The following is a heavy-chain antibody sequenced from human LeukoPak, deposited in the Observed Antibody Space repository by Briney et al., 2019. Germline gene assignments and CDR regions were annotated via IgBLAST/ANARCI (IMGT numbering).Heavy chain of an antibody. D-gene: IGHD3-10*01. CDR3: ARASHEFYYYGSGSYPKKYYYYMDV. V-gene: IGHV1-2*02. CDR2: INPNSGGT. J-gene: IGHJ6*03. CDR1: GYTFTGYC. Sequence: ASVKVSCKASGYTFTGYCMHWVRQAPGQGLEWMGWINPNSGGTNYAQKFQGRVTMTRDTSISTAYMELSSLRSEDTAVYYCARASHEFYYYGSGSYPKKYYYYMDVWGKGTTVTIS.